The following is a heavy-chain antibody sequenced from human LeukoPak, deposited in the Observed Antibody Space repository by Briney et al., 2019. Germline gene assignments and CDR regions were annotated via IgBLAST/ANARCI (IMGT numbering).Heavy chain of an antibody. D-gene: IGHD1-1*01. CDR3: ARERLSYYYMDA. Sequence: SETLSLTCTVSGGSIGSSTYYWVWIRQPTGKGLEWIGSIYYNGDTYYSPSLQSRVSISVVTSKNQFSLKLSSVTAADTAVYYCARERLSYYYMDAWGKGTTVTVSS. CDR1: GGSIGSSTYY. V-gene: IGHV4-39*07. J-gene: IGHJ6*03. CDR2: IYYNGDT.